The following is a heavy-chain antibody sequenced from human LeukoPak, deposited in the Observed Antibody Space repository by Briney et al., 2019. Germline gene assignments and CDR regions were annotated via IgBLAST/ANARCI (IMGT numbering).Heavy chain of an antibody. CDR2: ISTSSNYI. D-gene: IGHD3-16*01. Sequence: GSLRLRCTASEFTFNSHSMNWVRQAPGKGLEWVSSISTSSNYIYYADSVQGRFTISRDNAKNSLYLQMDSLRAEDTAVYYCARRGGYYFDYWGQGNLVTVSS. CDR3: ARRGGYYFDY. J-gene: IGHJ4*02. V-gene: IGHV3-21*01. CDR1: EFTFNSHS.